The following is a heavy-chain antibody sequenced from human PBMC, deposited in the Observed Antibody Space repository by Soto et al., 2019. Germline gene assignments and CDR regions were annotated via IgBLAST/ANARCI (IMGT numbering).Heavy chain of an antibody. Sequence: EASVKVSCKASGGTFSSYAISWVRQAPGQGLEWMGGIIPIFGTANYAQKFQGRVTITADESTSTAYMELSSLRSEDTAVYYCARDNYYDSSGRKNAFDIWGQGTMVTVSS. CDR3: ARDNYYDSSGRKNAFDI. V-gene: IGHV1-69*13. CDR1: GGTFSSYA. CDR2: IIPIFGTA. J-gene: IGHJ3*02. D-gene: IGHD3-22*01.